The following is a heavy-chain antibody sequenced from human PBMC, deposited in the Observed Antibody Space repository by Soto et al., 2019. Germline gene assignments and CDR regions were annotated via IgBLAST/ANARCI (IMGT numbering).Heavy chain of an antibody. CDR3: AHSFWSGSPDPFDY. Sequence: SGPTLVNHTQTLTLTCTFSGFSLSTSGVGVGWIRQPPGKALEWLALIYWDDDKRYSPSLKSRLTITKDTSKNQVVLTMTNMDPVDTATYYSAHSFWSGSPDPFDYWGQGTLVTVSS. V-gene: IGHV2-5*02. D-gene: IGHD3-3*01. CDR1: GFSLSTSGVG. J-gene: IGHJ4*02. CDR2: IYWDDDK.